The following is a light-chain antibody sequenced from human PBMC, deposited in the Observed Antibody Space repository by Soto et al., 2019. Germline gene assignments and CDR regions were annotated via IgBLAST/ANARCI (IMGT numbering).Light chain of an antibody. Sequence: QSVLTQPPSVSGAPGQRVTISCTGSSSNIGATYDVPWYQQLPGTAPKLLIYGNSNRPSGVPDRFSGSKSGTSASLAITGLQAEDEADYYCQSYDRSLSGCVFGTGTKLTV. CDR2: GNS. V-gene: IGLV1-40*01. CDR1: SSNIGATYD. CDR3: QSYDRSLSGCV. J-gene: IGLJ1*01.